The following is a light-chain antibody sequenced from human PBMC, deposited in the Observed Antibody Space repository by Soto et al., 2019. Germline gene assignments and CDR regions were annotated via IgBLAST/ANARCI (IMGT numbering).Light chain of an antibody. CDR3: QQANSFPIT. CDR2: AAS. V-gene: IGKV1-12*01. Sequence: IKLPQSPSAHSATVGATVTVTCRASQSVSGWLAWYQQKPGKAPNLLIYAASSLQSGVPSRFSGSESGTDFTLTISSLQPEDCAIYFCQQANSFPITVGQGTRLEIK. J-gene: IGKJ5*01. CDR1: QSVSGW.